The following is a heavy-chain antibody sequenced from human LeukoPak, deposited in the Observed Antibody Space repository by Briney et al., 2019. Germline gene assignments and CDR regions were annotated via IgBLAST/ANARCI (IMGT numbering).Heavy chain of an antibody. J-gene: IGHJ5*02. CDR2: ISGSGGST. D-gene: IGHD3-3*01. Sequence: GGSLRLSCAASGFTFSSYAMSWVRQAPGKGLEWVSAISGSGGSTYYADSVKGRFTISRDNAKNSLYLQMNSLRAEDTAVYYCARGDFWSGSMFDPWGQGTLVTVSS. CDR1: GFTFSSYA. V-gene: IGHV3-23*01. CDR3: ARGDFWSGSMFDP.